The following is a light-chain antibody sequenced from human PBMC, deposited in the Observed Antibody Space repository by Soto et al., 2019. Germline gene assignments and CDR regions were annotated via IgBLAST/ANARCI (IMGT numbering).Light chain of an antibody. Sequence: IVLTQSPGTLYLSPGERATLSCRASQSVDSNYLAWYQQKFGQAPKLLIYGASNRATGIPDRFSDSGSGTDFTLTIRRLEPEDFAVYYCHQYGSSKETSGRGTKVAIK. CDR1: QSVDSNY. CDR3: HQYGSSKET. V-gene: IGKV3-20*01. CDR2: GAS. J-gene: IGKJ4*02.